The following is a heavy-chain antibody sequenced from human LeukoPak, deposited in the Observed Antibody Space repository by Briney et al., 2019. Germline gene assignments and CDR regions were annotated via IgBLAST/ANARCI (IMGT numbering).Heavy chain of an antibody. CDR1: GFTFGDYA. J-gene: IGHJ4*02. CDR2: IRNKAYGGTT. D-gene: IGHD4-17*01. V-gene: IGHV3-49*04. Sequence: GGSLRLSCIASGFTFGDYAMSWVRQAPGKGLEWVGFIRNKAYGGTTDYAAPVKGRFTISRDDSKNTLYLQMNSLKIEDTAVYYCTKFDYAAFEYWGQGALVTVSS. CDR3: TKFDYAAFEY.